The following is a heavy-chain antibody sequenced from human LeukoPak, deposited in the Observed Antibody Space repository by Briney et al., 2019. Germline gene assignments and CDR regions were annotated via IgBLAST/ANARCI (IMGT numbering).Heavy chain of an antibody. CDR3: ARDPSWELPGGDFYYYYGMDV. J-gene: IGHJ6*02. CDR2: ISSSSSYI. V-gene: IGHV3-21*01. D-gene: IGHD1-26*01. CDR1: GFTFSSYS. Sequence: GGSLRLSCAASGFTFSSYSINWVRHAPGKGLEWVSSISSSSSYIYYTDSVKGRFTISRDNAKNSLYLQMNSLRAEDTAVYYCARDPSWELPGGDFYYYYGMDVWGQGTTVTVSS.